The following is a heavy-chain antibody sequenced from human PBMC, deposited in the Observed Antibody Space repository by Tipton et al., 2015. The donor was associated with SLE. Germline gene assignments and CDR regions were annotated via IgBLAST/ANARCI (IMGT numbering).Heavy chain of an antibody. D-gene: IGHD2-2*01. CDR3: ARDRRRRAHQVLRSSYYHYLDV. CDR1: GGSISSNNYY. Sequence: TLSLTCTVSGGSISSNNYYWGWIRQPPGKGLEWIGSVSSTGYTYYNPSLKSRVTISVDTSKNHFSLTLSSVTAADTAVYYCARDRRRRAHQVLRSSYYHYLDVWGKGTTVTVSS. V-gene: IGHV4-39*07. CDR2: VSSTGYT. J-gene: IGHJ6*03.